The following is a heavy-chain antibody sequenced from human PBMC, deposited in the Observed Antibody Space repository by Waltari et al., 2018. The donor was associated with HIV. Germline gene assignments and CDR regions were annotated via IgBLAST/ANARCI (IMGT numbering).Heavy chain of an antibody. CDR1: GYTFTGYS. Sequence: QVQLVQSGAEVKRPGASVTISCRASGYTFTGYSMHWVRQAPGQSLEWMGWINGGHGCTKYSQKLQGRRTITRDTAANTAYMDLTSLTYEDTAVYYCARDYCSDSNCYDSFDYWGQGTLITVSS. CDR3: ARDYCSDSNCYDSFDY. D-gene: IGHD3-22*01. J-gene: IGHJ4*02. V-gene: IGHV1-3*01. CDR2: INGGHGCT.